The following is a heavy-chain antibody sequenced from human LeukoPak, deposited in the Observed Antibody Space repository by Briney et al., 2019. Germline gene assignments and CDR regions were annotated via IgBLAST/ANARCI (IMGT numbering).Heavy chain of an antibody. CDR1: GYTFTSYD. D-gene: IGHD5-18*01. CDR3: ARGDVDLPPQLCSFDY. V-gene: IGHV1-8*01. CDR2: MNPNSGNT. Sequence: ASVKVSCKASGYTFTSYDINWVRQATGQGLGWMGWMNPNSGNTGYAQKFQGRVTITTDESTSTAYMELSSLRSEDTAVYYCARGDVDLPPQLCSFDYWGQGTLVTVSS. J-gene: IGHJ4*02.